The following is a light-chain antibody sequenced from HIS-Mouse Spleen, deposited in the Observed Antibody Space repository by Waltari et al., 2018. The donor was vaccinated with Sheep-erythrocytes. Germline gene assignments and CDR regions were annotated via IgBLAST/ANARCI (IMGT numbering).Light chain of an antibody. CDR1: KLGDNY. J-gene: IGLJ2*01. V-gene: IGLV3-1*01. Sequence: SYELTQPPSVSVSPGQTASITCYGDKLGDNYAYWYQQKPGQSPVLVIYQGSKRPSGVPERFSGSNSGNTATLTISGTQAMDEADYYCQAWDSSTAVFGGGTKLTVL. CDR2: QGS. CDR3: QAWDSSTAV.